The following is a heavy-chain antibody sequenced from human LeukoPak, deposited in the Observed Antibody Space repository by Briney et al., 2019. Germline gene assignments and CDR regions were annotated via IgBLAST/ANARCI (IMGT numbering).Heavy chain of an antibody. Sequence: GASVKVSCKASGYTFTGYYMHWVRQAPGQGLEWMGWISAYNGNTNYAQKLQGRVTMTTDTSTSTAYMELRSLRSDDTAVYYCARASSIAAAGMGGIFDYWGQGTLVTVSS. CDR1: GYTFTGYY. J-gene: IGHJ4*02. V-gene: IGHV1-18*04. CDR2: ISAYNGNT. CDR3: ARASSIAAAGMGGIFDY. D-gene: IGHD6-13*01.